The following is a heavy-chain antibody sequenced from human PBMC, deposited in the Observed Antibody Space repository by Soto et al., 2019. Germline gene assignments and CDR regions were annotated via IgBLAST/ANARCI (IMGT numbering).Heavy chain of an antibody. CDR3: ARLTDSLFDP. V-gene: IGHV4-30-2*06. D-gene: IGHD3-16*02. J-gene: IGHJ5*02. CDR1: GGSISSGGYS. CDR2: IYHSGST. Sequence: PSETLSLTCAVSGGSISSGGYSWSWIRQSPGKGLEWIGYIYHSGSTYYNPSLKSRVTISVDRSKNQFSLKLSSVTAADTAVYYCARLTDSLFDPWGQGTLVTVSS.